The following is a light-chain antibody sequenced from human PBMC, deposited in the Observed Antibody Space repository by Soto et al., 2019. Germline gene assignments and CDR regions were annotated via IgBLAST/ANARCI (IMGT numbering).Light chain of an antibody. CDR2: GVS. J-gene: IGKJ5*01. Sequence: ELVLTHSPGTLSLSPCERATLSFSASQSLSSRNLAWYQQKPGQAPRPLIYGVSSRATGIPDRFSGSGPGTDFTLTISRLEPEDFAVYYCQQYNNWPLITFGQGTRLEI. CDR1: QSLSSRN. CDR3: QQYNNWPLIT. V-gene: IGKV3-20*01.